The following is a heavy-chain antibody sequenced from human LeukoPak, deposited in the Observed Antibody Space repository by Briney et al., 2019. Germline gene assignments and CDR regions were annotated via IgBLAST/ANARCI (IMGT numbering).Heavy chain of an antibody. J-gene: IGHJ4*02. V-gene: IGHV3-30-3*01. CDR1: GFTFNKYA. D-gene: IGHD6-25*01. CDR3: ARPLERRLIHYFDF. CDR2: VSYLGNDK. Sequence: GGSLRLSCAASGFTFNKYAMHWVRQAPGKGLDWVAVVSYLGNDKFYADSVKGRFTISKDNSNNTVYLEINSLRSEDTAVYYCARPLERRLIHYFDFWGPGTLVTVSS.